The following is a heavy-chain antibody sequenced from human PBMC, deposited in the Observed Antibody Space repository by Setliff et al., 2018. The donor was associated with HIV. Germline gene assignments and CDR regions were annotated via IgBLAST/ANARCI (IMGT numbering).Heavy chain of an antibody. CDR3: ARDRLYYYDSSDNYFDY. CDR2: IRHSNPYE. D-gene: IGHD3-22*01. V-gene: IGHV3-21*01. J-gene: IGHJ4*02. CDR1: GFTFDYYA. Sequence: GGSLRLSCAGSGFTFDYYAMAWVRQAPGKGLEWVSTIRHSNPYEYYADSVKGRFTISRDNAKKSLYLQMNSLRAEDTAVYYCARDRLYYYDSSDNYFDYWGQGTLVTVSS.